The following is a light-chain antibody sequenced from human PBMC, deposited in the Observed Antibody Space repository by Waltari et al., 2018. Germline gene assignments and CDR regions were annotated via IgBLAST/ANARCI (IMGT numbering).Light chain of an antibody. CDR2: DKN. Sequence: SSELTQDPAVSVAMGQTVTITYQENRLRSYYESWYPQRTGQAPILIMYDKNNRPSGVPDRFSGSNSDNTASLTITGAQAEDEASYYCHSRDASGVGGSFGGGTKLTVL. CDR1: RLRSYY. CDR3: HSRDASGVGGS. V-gene: IGLV3-19*01. J-gene: IGLJ2*01.